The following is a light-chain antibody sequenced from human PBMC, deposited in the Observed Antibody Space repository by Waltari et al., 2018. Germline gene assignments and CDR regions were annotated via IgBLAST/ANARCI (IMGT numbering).Light chain of an antibody. Sequence: DIHMTQSPSSLSASVGDRITLSCRASQSIRSFLNWYPQRSGNAPKLLIYDASSLQSGFPSRFSGMVSGTDFTLTFTCLQPEDFTTYYCQQSYGTPRTFGQGTKMVIK. J-gene: IGKJ1*01. CDR1: QSIRSF. CDR3: QQSYGTPRT. CDR2: DAS. V-gene: IGKV1-39*01.